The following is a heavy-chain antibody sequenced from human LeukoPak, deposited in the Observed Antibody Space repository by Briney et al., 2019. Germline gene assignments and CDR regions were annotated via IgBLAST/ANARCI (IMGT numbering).Heavy chain of an antibody. D-gene: IGHD2-8*01. Sequence: GQSLRLSCAASRFTFSSYEMNCVRQAAGKWLEWVSYISSRGGCIYYTGSVKGRFAISRDNAKNSLYLQMNSLSAEDTAVYYCAREGVDGIVLMVYSDAFDIWGQGTMVTVSS. V-gene: IGHV3-48*03. CDR3: AREGVDGIVLMVYSDAFDI. CDR1: RFTFSSYE. CDR2: ISSRGGCI. J-gene: IGHJ3*02.